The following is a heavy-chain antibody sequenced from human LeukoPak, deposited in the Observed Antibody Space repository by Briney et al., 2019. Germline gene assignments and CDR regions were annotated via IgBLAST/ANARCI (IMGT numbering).Heavy chain of an antibody. Sequence: PSETLSLTCTVSGGSVSDINYFWGWIRQPPGKGLEWIGSIYYSGDTYYNPSLKSRVTISVDTSKNQFSLKLYSVPAADTAVYYCARGRGYSSSWYYYYGMDVWGQGTTVTVSS. J-gene: IGHJ6*02. D-gene: IGHD6-13*01. CDR2: IYYSGDT. CDR1: GGSVSDINYF. CDR3: ARGRGYSSSWYYYYGMDV. V-gene: IGHV4-39*01.